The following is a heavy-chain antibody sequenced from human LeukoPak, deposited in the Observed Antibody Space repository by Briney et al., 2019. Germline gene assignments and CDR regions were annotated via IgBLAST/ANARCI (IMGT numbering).Heavy chain of an antibody. J-gene: IGHJ4*02. Sequence: SETLSLTCAVYGGSFSGYYWSWIRQPPGKGLEWIGETNHSGSTNYNPSLKSRVTISVDTSKNQFSLKLSSVTAADTAVYYCARFPRTVTTISGFDYWGQGTLVTVSS. V-gene: IGHV4-34*01. CDR2: TNHSGST. D-gene: IGHD4-17*01. CDR3: ARFPRTVTTISGFDY. CDR1: GGSFSGYY.